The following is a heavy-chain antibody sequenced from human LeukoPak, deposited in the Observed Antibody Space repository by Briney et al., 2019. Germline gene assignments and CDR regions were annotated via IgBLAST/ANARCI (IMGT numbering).Heavy chain of an antibody. J-gene: IGHJ4*02. D-gene: IGHD5-12*01. CDR2: INPNSGGT. CDR1: GSTSTVYC. CDR3: ARVRGYGIDY. Sequence: ASVTVSCNASGSTSTVYCMHWVRQAPGQGLEWMGWINPNSGGTNYAQKFQGRVTMTRDTSISTAYMELSRRRTDDTAVYYCARVRGYGIDYWGQGTLVTVSS. V-gene: IGHV1-2*02.